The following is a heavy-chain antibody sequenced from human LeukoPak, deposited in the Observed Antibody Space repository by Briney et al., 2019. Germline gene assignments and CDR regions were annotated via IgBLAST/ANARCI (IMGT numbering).Heavy chain of an antibody. V-gene: IGHV1-2*02. J-gene: IGHJ3*02. CDR3: ARGPGYYDFWSGYYTSGSDDAFDI. D-gene: IGHD3-3*01. Sequence: ASVKVSCKASGYTFTGYYMHWVRQAPGQGLEWMGWINPNSGGTNYAQKFQGRVTMTRDTSISTAYMELSRLRSDDTAVYYCARGPGYYDFWSGYYTSGSDDAFDIWGQGTMVTVSS. CDR2: INPNSGGT. CDR1: GYTFTGYY.